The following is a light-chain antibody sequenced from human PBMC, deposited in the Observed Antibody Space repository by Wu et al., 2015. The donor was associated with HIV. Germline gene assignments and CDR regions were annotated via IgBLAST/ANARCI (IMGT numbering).Light chain of an antibody. J-gene: IGKJ4*01. CDR2: ATS. V-gene: IGKV1-NL1*01. CDR3: QQYYSTPLT. CDR1: QGISKS. Sequence: DIQMTQSPSSLSASVGDRVTITCRASQGISKSLAWYQQKPGKAPKLLLYATSRLESGVPSRFSGSGSVTDYTLTISSLRPEDFVTYYCQQYYSTPLTFGGGTKVEIK.